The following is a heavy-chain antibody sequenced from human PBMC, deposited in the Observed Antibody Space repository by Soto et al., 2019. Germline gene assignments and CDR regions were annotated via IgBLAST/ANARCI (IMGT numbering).Heavy chain of an antibody. CDR3: ARADPDASVGF. D-gene: IGHD3-16*01. CDR1: GGSMSSHY. Sequence: SETLSLTCTVSGGSMSSHYWTWLRQPPGKGLEWIGYISYSGSSYYNPSLKSRVTISADTSRNQFSLRLTSAIAADTAVYFCARADPDASVGFWGQGSLVTVSS. CDR2: ISYSGSS. V-gene: IGHV4-59*11. J-gene: IGHJ4*02.